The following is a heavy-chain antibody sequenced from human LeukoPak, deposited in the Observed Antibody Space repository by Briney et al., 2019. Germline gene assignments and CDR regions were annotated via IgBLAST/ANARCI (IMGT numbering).Heavy chain of an antibody. CDR2: IIPIFGTA. J-gene: IGHJ4*02. CDR1: GGTFSSYA. Sequence: ASVKVSCKASGGTFSSYAISWVRQAPGQGLEWMGGIIPIFGTANYAQKFQGRVTITADESTSTAYMELSSLRSEDTAVYYCARAPRAGIAVAGTFKGLIDYWGQGTLVTVSS. V-gene: IGHV1-69*13. CDR3: ARAPRAGIAVAGTFKGLIDY. D-gene: IGHD6-19*01.